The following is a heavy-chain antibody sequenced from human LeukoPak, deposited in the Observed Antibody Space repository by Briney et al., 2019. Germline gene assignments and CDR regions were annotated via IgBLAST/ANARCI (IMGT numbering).Heavy chain of an antibody. CDR1: GFSLSSYG. D-gene: IGHD5-18*01. CDR3: ARNGYSYGSLDYFDY. CDR2: ISYAGSSK. V-gene: IGHV3-30*03. Sequence: GGSLRLSCAASGFSLSSYGMHWVRQAPGKGLEWVAVISYAGSSKLYADSVKGRFTLSRDNSKNTLYLQMNSLSAEDTAVYYCARNGYSYGSLDYFDYWGQGTLVTVSS. J-gene: IGHJ4*02.